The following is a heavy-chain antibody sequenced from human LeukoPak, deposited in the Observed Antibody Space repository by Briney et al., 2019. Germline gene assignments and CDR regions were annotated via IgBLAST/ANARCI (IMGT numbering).Heavy chain of an antibody. D-gene: IGHD6-13*01. CDR1: GGSISSGGYY. CDR3: ARDKSSSWRYYYYYYMDV. J-gene: IGHJ6*03. Sequence: TSETLSLTCTVSGGSISSGGYYWSWIRQHPGKGLEWIGYIYYSGSTYYNPSLKSRVTISVDTSKNQFSLKLSSVTAADTAVYYCARDKSSSWRYYYYYYMDVWGKGTTVTVSS. CDR2: IYYSGST. V-gene: IGHV4-31*03.